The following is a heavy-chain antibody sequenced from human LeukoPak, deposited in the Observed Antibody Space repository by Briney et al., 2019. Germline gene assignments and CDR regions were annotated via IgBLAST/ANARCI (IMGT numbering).Heavy chain of an antibody. D-gene: IGHD6-13*01. V-gene: IGHV5-51*01. CDR3: ARTGYSSRWAIDN. Sequence: GESLKISFNGSGYSFTDYWIGWVRLMPGKGLEGMGIIYPGDSDIRYSPSFQGQVTISADKFISTAYLQWRSLKASDTAMYYCARTGYSSRWAIDNWGQGTLVSVSS. CDR2: IYPGDSDI. J-gene: IGHJ4*02. CDR1: GYSFTDYW.